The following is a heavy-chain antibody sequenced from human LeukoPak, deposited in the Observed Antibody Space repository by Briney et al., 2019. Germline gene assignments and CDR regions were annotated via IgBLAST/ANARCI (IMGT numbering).Heavy chain of an antibody. V-gene: IGHV4-61*01. J-gene: IGHJ5*02. CDR3: ARTPTVTTWCWFDP. Sequence: SETLSLTCTVSGVSISTGRYWGWIRQSPGKGLEWIGYIYYSGSTNYNPSLKSRVTISVDTSKNQFSLKLSSVTAADTAVYYCARTPTVTTWCWFDPWGQGTLVTVSS. CDR1: GVSISTGRY. CDR2: IYYSGST. D-gene: IGHD4-17*01.